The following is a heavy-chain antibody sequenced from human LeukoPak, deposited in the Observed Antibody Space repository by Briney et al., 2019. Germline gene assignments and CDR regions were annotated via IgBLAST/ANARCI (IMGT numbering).Heavy chain of an antibody. D-gene: IGHD1-26*01. CDR1: GFTFSSYI. CDR2: IWYDGSKT. J-gene: IGHJ3*02. CDR3: ARIWTIVNRGSAFDI. V-gene: IGHV3-30*04. Sequence: PGGSLRLSCAASGFTFSSYIMHWVRQAPGKGLEWVAAIWYDGSKTFYTDSVKGRFTISRDNSKNTVYLQINSLRAEDTATYYCARIWTIVNRGSAFDIWGQGTMVTVSS.